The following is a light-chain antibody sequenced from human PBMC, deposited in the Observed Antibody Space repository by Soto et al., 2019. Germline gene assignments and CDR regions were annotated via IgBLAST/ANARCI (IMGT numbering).Light chain of an antibody. J-gene: IGKJ1*01. V-gene: IGKV1-39*02. CDR2: AAS. CDR3: QQYGGTPRT. CDR1: QSISSY. Sequence: DLQMTQSPSILSASLGDSVTIXXRSRQSISSYLHWYQQKPGKAPKIXIHAASSLQSGIPSRFSGSGAGTDFTLTISRLEPEDFAVYYCQQYGGTPRTFGQGTKVDIK.